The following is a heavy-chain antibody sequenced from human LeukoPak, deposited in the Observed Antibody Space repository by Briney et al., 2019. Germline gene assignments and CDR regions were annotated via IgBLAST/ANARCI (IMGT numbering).Heavy chain of an antibody. CDR3: AKDTGSQGPPLDY. V-gene: IGHV3-30*18. CDR1: GFTFSNYG. J-gene: IGHJ4*02. CDR2: TSFDGSNK. Sequence: GGSLRLSCAASGFTFSNYGMHWVRQAPGKGLEWVAVTSFDGSNKYYLDSVKGRFTISRDNSKNTLYLQMNSLRAEDTAVYYCAKDTGSQGPPLDYWGQGTLVTVSS.